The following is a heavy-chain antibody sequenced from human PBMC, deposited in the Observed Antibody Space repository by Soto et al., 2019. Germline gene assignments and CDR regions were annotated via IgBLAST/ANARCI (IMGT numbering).Heavy chain of an antibody. CDR1: GGTFSSYA. J-gene: IGHJ6*02. Sequence: SVKVSCKASGGTFSSYAISWVRQAPGQGLEWMGGIIPIFGTANYAQKFQGRVTITADESTSTAYMELTSLRSEDTAVYYCARDKDRQQLGGNYYYGIDVWGQGTTVTVSS. D-gene: IGHD3-3*02. CDR3: ARDKDRQQLGGNYYYGIDV. V-gene: IGHV1-69*13. CDR2: IIPIFGTA.